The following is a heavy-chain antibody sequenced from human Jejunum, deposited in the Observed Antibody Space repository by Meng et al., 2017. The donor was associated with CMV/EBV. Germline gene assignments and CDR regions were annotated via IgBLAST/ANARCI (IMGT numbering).Heavy chain of an antibody. D-gene: IGHD6-19*01. CDR1: GFPFNNYA. Sequence: GFPFNNYAIPWVRQAPGKGLEWVSTISGTGGTTYYADSVKGRFTISRDDSRNTLYLQMNSLRVEDTAVFYCARGDSSTSWLVFDYWGLGTLVTVSS. J-gene: IGHJ4*02. V-gene: IGHV3-23*01. CDR3: ARGDSSTSWLVFDY. CDR2: ISGTGGTT.